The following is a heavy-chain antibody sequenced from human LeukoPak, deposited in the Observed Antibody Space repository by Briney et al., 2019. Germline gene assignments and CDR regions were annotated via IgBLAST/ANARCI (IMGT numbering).Heavy chain of an antibody. V-gene: IGHV4-31*03. D-gene: IGHD5-24*01. CDR2: IYYSGST. Sequence: SETLSLTCTVSGGSISSGGYYWSWIRQHPGKGLEWIGYIYYSGSTYYNPSLKSRVTISVDTSKNQFSLKLSSVTAADTAVYYCARDLDGYTGMDVWGQGTTVTVSS. J-gene: IGHJ6*02. CDR3: ARDLDGYTGMDV. CDR1: GGSISSGGYY.